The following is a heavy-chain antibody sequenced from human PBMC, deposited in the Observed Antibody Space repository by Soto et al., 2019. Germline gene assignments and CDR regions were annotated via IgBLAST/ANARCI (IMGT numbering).Heavy chain of an antibody. CDR2: IMPGSSHI. CDR3: AKGTGVYT. CDR1: GFTFSIYS. J-gene: IGHJ4*02. Sequence: SLRLSCAASGFTFSIYSMNWVRQAPGKGLEWVSYIMPGSSHIFYADSVKGRFTISRDNAKNSLYLQMNSLRAEDTAVYYCAKGTGVYTWGQGTLVTVSS. D-gene: IGHD6-6*01. V-gene: IGHV3-48*01.